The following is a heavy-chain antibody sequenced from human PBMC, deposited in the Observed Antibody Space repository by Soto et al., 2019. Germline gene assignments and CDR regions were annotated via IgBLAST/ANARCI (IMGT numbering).Heavy chain of an antibody. J-gene: IGHJ6*02. V-gene: IGHV3-53*01. CDR1: GFTVSSNY. CDR2: IYSGGST. Sequence: SLRLSCAASGFTVSSNYMSWVRQAPGKGLEWVSVIYSGGSTYYADSVKGRFTISRDNSKNTLYLQMNSLRAEDTAVYYCARDGVGYYYGMDVWGQGTTVTVYS. CDR3: ARDGVGYYYGMDV. D-gene: IGHD3-3*01.